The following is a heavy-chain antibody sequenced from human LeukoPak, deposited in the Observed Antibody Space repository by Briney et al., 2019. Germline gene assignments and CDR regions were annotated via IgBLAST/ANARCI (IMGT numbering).Heavy chain of an antibody. V-gene: IGHV5-51*01. CDR1: GYRFTTSW. D-gene: IGHD5-24*01. CDR3: AIINHPDGRVY. CDR2: IYAGNSDA. Sequence: GESLKISCKGSGYRFTTSWIGWVRQLPGKGLEWMAIIYAGNSDAKYSPSFQGQVSISTDRPISTAYLHWSSLKASDTAKYYCAIINHPDGRVYWGQGTLVTVSS. J-gene: IGHJ4*02.